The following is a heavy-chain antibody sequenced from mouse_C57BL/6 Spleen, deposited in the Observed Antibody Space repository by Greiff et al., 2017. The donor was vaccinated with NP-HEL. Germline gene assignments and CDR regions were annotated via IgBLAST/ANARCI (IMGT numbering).Heavy chain of an antibody. CDR1: GYTFTSYW. CDR3: ARLNIYPPFAY. D-gene: IGHD1-1*01. V-gene: IGHV1-50*01. Sequence: QVQLQQPGAELVKPGASVKLSCKASGYTFTSYWMQWVKQRPGQGLEWIGEIDPSDSYTNYNQKFKGKATLTVDTSSSTAYMQLSSLTSEDSAVYYCARLNIYPPFAYWGQGTLVTVSA. CDR2: IDPSDSYT. J-gene: IGHJ3*01.